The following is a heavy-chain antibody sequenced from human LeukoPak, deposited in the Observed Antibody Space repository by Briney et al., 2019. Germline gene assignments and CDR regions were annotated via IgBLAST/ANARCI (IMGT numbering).Heavy chain of an antibody. CDR1: GFTFRNYG. J-gene: IGHJ4*02. Sequence: GGSLILSCTASGFTFRNYGMHWVRQAPGKGLEWVSAISGSGGSTYYADSVKGRFTISRDNSKNTLYLQMNSLRAEDTAVYYCAKDPSFIAVAPTLDYWGQGTLVTVSS. CDR3: AKDPSFIAVAPTLDY. D-gene: IGHD6-19*01. CDR2: ISGSGGST. V-gene: IGHV3-23*01.